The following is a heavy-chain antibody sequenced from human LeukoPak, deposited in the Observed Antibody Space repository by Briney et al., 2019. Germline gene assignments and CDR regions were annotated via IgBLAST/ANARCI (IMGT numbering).Heavy chain of an antibody. V-gene: IGHV3-7*01. CDR1: GFTFSNYG. CDR3: ARLSAMLRGPEDIFYFEF. D-gene: IGHD2-21*01. Sequence: GGSLRLSCAASGFTFSNYGMHWVRQPPGKGLEWVANIRQDGSEKYYVDSVKGRFTISRDIAKQSVFLQMNSLRAEDTAVYYCARLSAMLRGPEDIFYFEFWGRGTLDTVSS. CDR2: IRQDGSEK. J-gene: IGHJ4*02.